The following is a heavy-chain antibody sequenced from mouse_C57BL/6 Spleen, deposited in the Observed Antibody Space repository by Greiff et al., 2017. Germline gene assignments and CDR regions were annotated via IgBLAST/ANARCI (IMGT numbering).Heavy chain of an antibody. CDR1: GYTFTSYW. Sequence: QVQLQQPGAELVRPGSSVKLSCKASGYTFTSYWMHWVKQRPIQGLEWIGNIDPSDSETHYNQKFKDKATLTVDKSSSTAYMQLSSLTSEDSAVYYCASEAKTGKAGDYWGQGTSVTVSS. V-gene: IGHV1-52*01. D-gene: IGHD3-2*02. CDR3: ASEAKTGKAGDY. CDR2: IDPSDSET. J-gene: IGHJ4*01.